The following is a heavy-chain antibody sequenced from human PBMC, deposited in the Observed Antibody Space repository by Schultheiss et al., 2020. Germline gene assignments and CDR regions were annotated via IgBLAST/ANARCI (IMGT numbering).Heavy chain of an antibody. CDR3: ARGGSYVFLWPDY. Sequence: ASVKVSCKASGYTFTSYAMHWVRQAPGQRLEWMGWINAGNGNTNYAQKLQGRVTMTTDTSTSTAYMELRSLRSDDTAVYYCARGGSYVFLWPDYWGQGTLVTVSS. V-gene: IGHV1-3*01. CDR1: GYTFTSYA. D-gene: IGHD1-26*01. CDR2: INAGNGNT. J-gene: IGHJ4*02.